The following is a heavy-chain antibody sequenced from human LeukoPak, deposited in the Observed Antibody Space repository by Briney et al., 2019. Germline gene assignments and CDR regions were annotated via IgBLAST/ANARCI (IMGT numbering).Heavy chain of an antibody. CDR2: IYSSGST. Sequence: SETLSLTCTVSGGSISSYYWGWIRQPPGKGLEGMGYIYSSGSTNYHPSLKSGVTISVATSKKQLSLKLSSVTAAATAVYYCARGSYSIRDAFDIWGQGTMVTVSS. V-gene: IGHV4-59*01. J-gene: IGHJ3*02. CDR1: GGSISSYY. D-gene: IGHD1-26*01. CDR3: ARGSYSIRDAFDI.